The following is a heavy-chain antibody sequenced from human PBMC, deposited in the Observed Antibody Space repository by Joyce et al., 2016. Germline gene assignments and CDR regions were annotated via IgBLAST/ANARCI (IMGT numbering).Heavy chain of an antibody. J-gene: IGHJ4*02. CDR3: ARGTYDILTGNGCDY. D-gene: IGHD3-9*01. CDR1: GYTFTTYA. CDR2: IDTAMGET. V-gene: IGHV1-3*04. Sequence: QVQLVQSGAEVKKPGASVKVSCQGSGYTFTTYAVHWVRQAPGQRPEWMGGIDTAMGETKYSQKFQGRVTLTRETSASTAYMELSSLRLEDTAVYYCARGTYDILTGNGCDYRGQGTLITVSS.